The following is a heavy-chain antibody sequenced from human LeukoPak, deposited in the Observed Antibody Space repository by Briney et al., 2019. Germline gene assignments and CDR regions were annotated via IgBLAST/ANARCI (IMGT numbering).Heavy chain of an antibody. J-gene: IGHJ4*02. D-gene: IGHD2-21*02. CDR1: GYSFTSYW. V-gene: IGHV5-51*01. CDR2: IYPGDSDT. Sequence: GESLKISCKGSGYSFTSYWIGWVRQMPGKGLEWMGIIYPGDSDTRYSPSFQGPVTISADKSISTAYLQWSSLKASDTAMYYCARKRTAMTHVFDYWGQGTLVTVSS. CDR3: ARKRTAMTHVFDY.